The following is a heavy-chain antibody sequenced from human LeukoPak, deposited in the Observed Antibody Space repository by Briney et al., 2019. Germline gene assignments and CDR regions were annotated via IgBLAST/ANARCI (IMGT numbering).Heavy chain of an antibody. CDR2: IYYSGST. CDR1: GGSISSYY. D-gene: IGHD4-23*01. V-gene: IGHV4-59*01. CDR3: ARPDYGGSLIPTDAFDI. Sequence: SETLSLTCTVSGGSISSYYWSWIRQPPGKGLEWIGYIYYSGSTNYNPSLKSRVTISVDTSKNQFSLKLSSVAAADTVVYYCARPDYGGSLIPTDAFDIWGQGTMVTVSS. J-gene: IGHJ3*02.